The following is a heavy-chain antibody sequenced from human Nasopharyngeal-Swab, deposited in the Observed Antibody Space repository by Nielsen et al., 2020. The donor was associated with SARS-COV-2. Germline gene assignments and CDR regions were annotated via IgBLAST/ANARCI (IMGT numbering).Heavy chain of an antibody. J-gene: IGHJ6*03. CDR1: GGSISSSGYY. CDR3: ARGLSGIVPAPILGLGPYYSYYYMDV. D-gene: IGHD2-2*01. Sequence: SETLSLTCTVSGGSISSSGYYWGWIRQPPGKGLEWIASIYYSGSTNYNPSLKSRVTLSVDTSMNQFSLELSSVTAADTAVYYCARGLSGIVPAPILGLGPYYSYYYMDVWGKGTTVTVSS. V-gene: IGHV4-39*07. CDR2: IYYSGST.